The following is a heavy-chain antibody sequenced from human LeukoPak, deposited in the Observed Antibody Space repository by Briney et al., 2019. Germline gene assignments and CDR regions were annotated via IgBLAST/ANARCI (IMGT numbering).Heavy chain of an antibody. J-gene: IGHJ4*02. CDR2: ISSSGSTI. CDR1: GFTFSSYE. V-gene: IGHV3-48*03. CDR3: ATEGYRYSY. Sequence: GGSLRLSCAASGFTFSSYEMNWVRQAPGKGLEWVSYISSSGSTIYYADSVKGRFTISRDNAKNSLYLQMNSLRAEDTAVYYCATEGYRYSYWGQGTLVTVSS. D-gene: IGHD6-13*01.